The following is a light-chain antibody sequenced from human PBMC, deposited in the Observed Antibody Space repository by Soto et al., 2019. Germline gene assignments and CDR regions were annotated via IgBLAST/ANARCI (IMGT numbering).Light chain of an antibody. CDR2: ANR. CDR1: SSNIGAGYD. CDR3: QSYDSSPSGYV. V-gene: IGLV1-40*01. Sequence: SVVTQPPSVSGAPGQRVTISCTGSSSNIGAGYDVHWYQQVPGTAPKLLIYANRNRPAGVPDRFSASKSDTSTSLAITGLQPEHEADYYRQSYDSSPSGYVFGTGTKVTV. J-gene: IGLJ1*01.